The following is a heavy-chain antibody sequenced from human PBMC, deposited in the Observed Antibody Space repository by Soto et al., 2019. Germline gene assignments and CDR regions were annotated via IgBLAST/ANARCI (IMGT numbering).Heavy chain of an antibody. CDR3: ALEMATAYYFDY. D-gene: IGHD5-18*01. CDR1: GFTVSSNY. V-gene: IGHV3-53*01. J-gene: IGHJ4*02. Sequence: GGSLRLSCAASGFTVSSNYMSWVRQAPGKGLEWVSVIYSGGSTYYADSVKGRFTISRDNSKNTLYLQMNSLRAEDTAVYYCALEMATAYYFDYWGQGTLVTVSS. CDR2: IYSGGST.